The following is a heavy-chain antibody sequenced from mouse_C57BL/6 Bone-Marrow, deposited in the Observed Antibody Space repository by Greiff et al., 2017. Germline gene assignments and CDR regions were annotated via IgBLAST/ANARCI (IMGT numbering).Heavy chain of an antibody. CDR1: GYTFTSYG. Sequence: QVQLKQSGAELARPGASVKLSCKASGYTFTSYGISWVKQRTGQGLEWIGEIYPRSGNTYYNEKFKGKATLTADKSSSTAYMELRSLTSEDSAVYFGARTAGDYDDWYFDVWCTGTTVTVSS. CDR3: ARTAGDYDDWYFDV. V-gene: IGHV1-81*01. D-gene: IGHD2-4*01. J-gene: IGHJ1*03. CDR2: IYPRSGNT.